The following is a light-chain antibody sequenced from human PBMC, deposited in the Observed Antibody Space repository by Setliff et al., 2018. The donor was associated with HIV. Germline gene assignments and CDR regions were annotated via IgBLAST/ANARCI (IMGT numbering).Light chain of an antibody. J-gene: IGLJ1*01. CDR1: SSDVGTYNY. Sequence: ALAQPASVSGSPGQSITISCTGTSSDVGTYNYVSWYQQHPGKAPKLMIYDVSKRPSGVSDRFSGFKSGNAASLTISGLQAEDEADYYCTSYTSSDIYVFATGTKSPS. V-gene: IGLV2-14*03. CDR3: TSYTSSDIYV. CDR2: DVS.